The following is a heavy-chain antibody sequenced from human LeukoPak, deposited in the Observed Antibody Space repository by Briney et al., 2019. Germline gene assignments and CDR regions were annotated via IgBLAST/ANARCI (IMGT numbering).Heavy chain of an antibody. J-gene: IGHJ4*02. CDR2: INPNSSGT. CDR3: ARDSEYCSSTSCYPGY. CDR1: GYTFTGYY. D-gene: IGHD2-2*01. V-gene: IGHV1-2*02. Sequence: ASVKVSCKASGYTFTGYYMHWVRQAPGQGLEWMGWINPNSSGTNYAQKFQGRPTMTRDTSISTADMELSRLRADDTAVYYCARDSEYCSSTSCYPGYWGQGTLVTVSS.